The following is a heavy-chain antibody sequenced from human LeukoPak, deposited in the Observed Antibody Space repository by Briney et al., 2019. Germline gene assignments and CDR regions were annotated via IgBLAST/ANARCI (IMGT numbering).Heavy chain of an antibody. Sequence: PGGSLRLSCVASGFIFSNYAMSWVRQAPGKGLEWVSTLSASGGNTYYADSVKGRFTISRDTSKNTVYLQMNSLRAEDTAVYFCAKRGGSIWHQFDSWGQGTLVTVSS. V-gene: IGHV3-23*01. CDR2: LSASGGNT. CDR1: GFIFSNYA. J-gene: IGHJ4*02. CDR3: AKRGGSIWHQFDS. D-gene: IGHD6-13*01.